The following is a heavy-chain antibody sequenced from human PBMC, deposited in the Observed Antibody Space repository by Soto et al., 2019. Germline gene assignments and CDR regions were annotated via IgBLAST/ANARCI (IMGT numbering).Heavy chain of an antibody. V-gene: IGHV4-61*01. Sequence: SETLSLTCTVSGGSVSSGSYYWSWIRQPPGKGLEWIGYIYYSGSTNYNSSLKSRVTISVDTSKNQFSLKLTSVTAADTAVYYCARDWGYYDSSGYLKAFDIWGHGTMVTVSS. J-gene: IGHJ3*02. CDR3: ARDWGYYDSSGYLKAFDI. CDR2: IYYSGST. D-gene: IGHD3-22*01. CDR1: GGSVSSGSYY.